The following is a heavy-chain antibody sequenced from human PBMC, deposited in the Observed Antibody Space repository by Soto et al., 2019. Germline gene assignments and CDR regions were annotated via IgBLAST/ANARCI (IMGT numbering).Heavy chain of an antibody. CDR2: IYDSGST. CDR3: ARGADLLQFFDY. V-gene: IGHV4-30-4*01. CDR1: GGSISSGDYY. J-gene: IGHJ4*01. D-gene: IGHD5-12*01. Sequence: SETLSLTCTVCGGSISSGDYYWSWIRQPPGKGLEWIGYIYDSGSTHYNPSLRSRVSMPVDTSKNQFSLKPSSVTAADPAVYYCARGADLLQFFDYWGQGTLVTVSS.